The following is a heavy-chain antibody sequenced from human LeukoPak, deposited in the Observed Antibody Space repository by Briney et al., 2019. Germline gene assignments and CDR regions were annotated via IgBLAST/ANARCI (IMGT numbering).Heavy chain of an antibody. CDR2: MNPNSGNT. CDR1: GYTFTSYD. J-gene: IGHJ6*03. CDR3: ARGRLGPWDSSSWYYYYYYYYMDV. V-gene: IGHV1-8*03. D-gene: IGHD6-13*01. Sequence: GASVKVSCKASGYTFTSYDINWVRQATGQGLEWMGWMNPNSGNTGYAQKFQGRVTITRNTSISTAYMELSSLRSEDTAVYYCARGRLGPWDSSSWYYYYYYYYMDVWGKGTTVTVSS.